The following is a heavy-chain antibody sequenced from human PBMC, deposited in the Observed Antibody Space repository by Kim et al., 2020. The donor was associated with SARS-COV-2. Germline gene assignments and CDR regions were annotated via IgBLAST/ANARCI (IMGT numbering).Heavy chain of an antibody. D-gene: IGHD3-10*01. V-gene: IGHV3-48*02. CDR3: ARDYGIYYYGSGANWFDP. J-gene: IGHJ5*02. CDR2: ISSSSSTI. Sequence: GGSLRLSCAASGFTFSSYSMNWVRQAPGKGLEWVSYISSSSSTIYYADSVKGRFTISRDNAKNSLYLQMNSLRDEDTAVYYCARDYGIYYYGSGANWFDPWGQGTLVTVSS. CDR1: GFTFSSYS.